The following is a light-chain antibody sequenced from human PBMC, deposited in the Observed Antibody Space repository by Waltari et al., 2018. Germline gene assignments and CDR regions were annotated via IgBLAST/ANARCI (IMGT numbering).Light chain of an antibody. CDR2: GVS. Sequence: DIVMTQTPLSLSVTLGQPASISCKSSQSLLHSDRKTYLYWYGQRPGQPPHLLIYGVSNRVSGVPDTFSGSGSGTDFTLNISRVEAEDVGVYYCMQSIQLPLTFGGGTKVEI. CDR3: MQSIQLPLT. J-gene: IGKJ4*01. V-gene: IGKV2D-29*01. CDR1: QSLLHSDRKTY.